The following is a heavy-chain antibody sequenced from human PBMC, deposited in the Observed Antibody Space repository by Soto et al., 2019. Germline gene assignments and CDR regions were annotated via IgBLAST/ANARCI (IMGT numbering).Heavy chain of an antibody. D-gene: IGHD1-20*01. CDR2: VYKTGST. CDR3: AREVARITGTER. J-gene: IGHJ4*02. V-gene: IGHV4-59*01. Sequence: SETLSLTCTVSGTSISSFYWSWIRQPPGKGLERIGDVYKTGSTNYNPSLKSRVTISVDPSKKQFSLKLRPVTTADTAVYYCAREVARITGTERWGQGTLVTVSS. CDR1: GTSISSFY.